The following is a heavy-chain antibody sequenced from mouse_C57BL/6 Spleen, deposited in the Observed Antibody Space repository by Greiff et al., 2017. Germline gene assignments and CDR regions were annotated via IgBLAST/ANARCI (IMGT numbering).Heavy chain of an antibody. CDR2: IDPSDSYT. CDR3: ARERLGPY. V-gene: IGHV1-50*01. CDR1: GYTFTSYW. J-gene: IGHJ2*01. Sequence: VKLQQPGAELVKPGASVKLSCKASGYTFTSYWMQWVKQRPGQGLEWIGEIDPSDSYTNYNQKFKGKATLTVDTSSSTAYMQLSSLTSEDSAVYYCARERLGPYWGQGTTLTVSS. D-gene: IGHD4-1*01.